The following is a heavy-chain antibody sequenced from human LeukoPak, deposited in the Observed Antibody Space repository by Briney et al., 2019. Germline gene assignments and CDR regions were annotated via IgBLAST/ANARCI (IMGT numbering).Heavy chain of an antibody. CDR2: IYYSGST. CDR3: ARGPYSGYDSFDY. Sequence: SETLSLTCTVSGGSISSYYWGWIRQPPGKGLEWIGSIYYSGSTYYNPSLKSRVTISVDTSKNQFSLKLSSVTAADTAVYYCARGPYSGYDSFDYWGQGTLVTVSS. CDR1: GGSISSYY. J-gene: IGHJ4*02. V-gene: IGHV4-39*01. D-gene: IGHD5-12*01.